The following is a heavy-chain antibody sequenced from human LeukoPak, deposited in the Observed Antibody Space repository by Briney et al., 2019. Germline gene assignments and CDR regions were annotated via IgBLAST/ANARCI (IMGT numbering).Heavy chain of an antibody. J-gene: IGHJ4*02. Sequence: AGTLRLSCAASGFTFSGYYFSWIRQPPGKGQEWVSYVSSSGGASSYADSVKGRFTISKDDAEKSMYLQVNSLRVEDTAIYDCARGRLTNEYWGQGTLVTVSS. CDR3: ARGRLTNEY. V-gene: IGHV3-11*04. CDR1: GFTFSGYY. D-gene: IGHD6-25*01. CDR2: VSSSGGAS.